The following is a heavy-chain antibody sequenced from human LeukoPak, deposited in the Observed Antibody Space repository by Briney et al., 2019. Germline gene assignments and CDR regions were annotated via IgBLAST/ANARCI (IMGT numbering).Heavy chain of an antibody. CDR2: IVVGSGNT. J-gene: IGHJ4*02. V-gene: IGHV1-58*01. CDR3: ARPGYSSNLLLQY. CDR1: GFTFTSSA. D-gene: IGHD6-13*01. Sequence: ASVKVSCKASGFTFTSSAVQWVRQARGQRLEWIGWIVVGSGNTNYAQKFQERVTITRDMSTSTAYMELSRLRSDDTAVYYCARPGYSSNLLLQYWGQGTLVTVSS.